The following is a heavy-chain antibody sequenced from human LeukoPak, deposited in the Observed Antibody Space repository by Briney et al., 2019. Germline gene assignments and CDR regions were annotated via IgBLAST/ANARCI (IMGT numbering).Heavy chain of an antibody. CDR3: AKDRPERLFIAEAGTVVDN. CDR1: GFTFSSYA. Sequence: GGSLRLSCAASGFTFSSYAMSWVRQAPGKGLEWVSAICGSGGSTYYADSVKGRFTISRDNSKNTLYLQMNSLRAEDTAVYYCAKDRPERLFIAEAGTVVDNWGQGTLVTVSS. J-gene: IGHJ4*02. D-gene: IGHD6-19*01. V-gene: IGHV3-23*01. CDR2: ICGSGGST.